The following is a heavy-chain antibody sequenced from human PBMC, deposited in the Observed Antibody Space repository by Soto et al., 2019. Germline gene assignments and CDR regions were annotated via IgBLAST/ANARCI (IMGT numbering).Heavy chain of an antibody. CDR3: ARSDYDILTGYEYNWFDP. Sequence: ASVKGSCKASGYTFTSYYMDWVRQAPGQGLEWMGIINPSGGSTSYAQKFQGRVTMTRDTSTSTVYMELSRLRSEDTAVYYCARSDYDILTGYEYNWFDPWGQGTPVPAS. D-gene: IGHD3-9*01. J-gene: IGHJ5*02. V-gene: IGHV1-46*01. CDR2: INPSGGST. CDR1: GYTFTSYY.